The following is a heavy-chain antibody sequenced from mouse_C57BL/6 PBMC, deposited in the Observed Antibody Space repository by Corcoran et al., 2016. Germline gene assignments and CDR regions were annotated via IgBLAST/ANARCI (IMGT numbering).Heavy chain of an antibody. CDR3: ARKDYDYGYYFDY. CDR1: GYTFTDYY. Sequence: QVQLKQSGAELVRPGASVKLSCKASGYTFTDYYINWVKQRPGQGLEWIARIYPGSGNTYYNEKFKGKATLTAEKSSSTAYMQLSSLTSEDSAVYFCARKDYDYGYYFDYWGQGTTLTVSS. CDR2: IYPGSGNT. V-gene: IGHV1-76*01. D-gene: IGHD2-4*01. J-gene: IGHJ2*01.